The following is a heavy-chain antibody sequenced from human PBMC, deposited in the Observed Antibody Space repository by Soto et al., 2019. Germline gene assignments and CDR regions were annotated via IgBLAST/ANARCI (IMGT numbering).Heavy chain of an antibody. J-gene: IGHJ4*02. V-gene: IGHV4-30-2*03. CDR1: GGSISSGGYS. Sequence: PSETLSLTCAVSGGSISSGGYSWTWIRQPPGKGLEWIGYIYHSGSTYYNPSLKSRVTISIDTSKNQFSLKLSSLTAADTAVYYCARLLAGLHFDSWGQGTLVTSPQ. CDR3: ARLLAGLHFDS. CDR2: IYHSGST.